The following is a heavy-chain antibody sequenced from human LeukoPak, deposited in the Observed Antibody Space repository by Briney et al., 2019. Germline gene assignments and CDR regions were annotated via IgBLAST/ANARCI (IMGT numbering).Heavy chain of an antibody. J-gene: IGHJ4*02. CDR2: IIPIFGTA. CDR1: GGTFSSYA. CDR3: AREEYCSGGSCYSGYSYYFDY. D-gene: IGHD2-15*01. Sequence: SVKVSCKASGGTFSSYAISWVRQAPGQGLEWMGGIIPIFGTANYAQKFQGRVTITTDESTSTAYMELSNLRSEDTAVYYCAREEYCSGGSCYSGYSYYFDYWGQGTLVTVSS. V-gene: IGHV1-69*05.